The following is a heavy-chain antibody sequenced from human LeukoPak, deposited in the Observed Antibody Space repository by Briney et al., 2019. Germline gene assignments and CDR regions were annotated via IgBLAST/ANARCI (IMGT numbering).Heavy chain of an antibody. J-gene: IGHJ3*02. Sequence: ASVKVSRKASGYTFTGYYMHWVRQAPGQGLEWMGIINPSGGSTSYAQKFQGRVTMTRDMSTSTVYMELSSLRSEDTAVYYCARGSGIAARHDAFDIWGQGTMVTVSS. V-gene: IGHV1-46*01. CDR3: ARGSGIAARHDAFDI. CDR2: INPSGGST. CDR1: GYTFTGYY. D-gene: IGHD6-6*01.